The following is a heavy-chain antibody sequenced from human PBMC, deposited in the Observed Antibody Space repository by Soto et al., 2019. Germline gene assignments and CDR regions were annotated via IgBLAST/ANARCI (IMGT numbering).Heavy chain of an antibody. D-gene: IGHD4-17*01. CDR2: INHSGST. Sequence: SETLSLTCAVYGGSFSGYYWSWIRQPPGKGLEWIGEINHSGSTNYNPSLKSRVTISVDTSKNQFSLKLSSVTAADTAVYYCARLWADYGDYYFDYWGQGTLVTVSS. V-gene: IGHV4-34*01. CDR1: GGSFSGYY. J-gene: IGHJ4*02. CDR3: ARLWADYGDYYFDY.